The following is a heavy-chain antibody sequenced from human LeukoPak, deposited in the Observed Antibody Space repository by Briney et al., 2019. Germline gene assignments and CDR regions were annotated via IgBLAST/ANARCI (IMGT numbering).Heavy chain of an antibody. CDR1: GYSFTSYW. J-gene: IGHJ4*02. CDR2: IYPGDSAT. D-gene: IGHD1-26*01. V-gene: IGHV5-51*01. CDR3: ARDGKSGSYLPTDFDY. Sequence: GESLKISCKGSGYSFTSYWIGWVRQMPGKGLEWMGIIYPGDSATRYSPSFQGQVTISADKSISTAYLQWSSLKASDTAMYYCARDGKSGSYLPTDFDYWGQGTLVTVSS.